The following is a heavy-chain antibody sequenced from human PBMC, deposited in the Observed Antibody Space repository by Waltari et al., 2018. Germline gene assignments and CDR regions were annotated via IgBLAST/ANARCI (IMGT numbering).Heavy chain of an antibody. CDR2: ISGSGTAI. CDR1: GFPFSSYT. D-gene: IGHD5-12*01. V-gene: IGHV3-48*01. CDR3: AREYSGYDR. Sequence: EVQLVESGGGLVQPGGSLRLSCATAGFPFSSYTMNWVRQAPGKGLEWVSYISGSGTAIYYVDSVKGRFTISRDNAKNLLFLQMNSLRAEDTAIYYCAREYSGYDRWGQGTLVTVSS. J-gene: IGHJ5*02.